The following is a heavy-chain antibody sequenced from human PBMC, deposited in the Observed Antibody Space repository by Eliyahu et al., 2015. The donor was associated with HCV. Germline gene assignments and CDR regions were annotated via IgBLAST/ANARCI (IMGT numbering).Heavy chain of an antibody. V-gene: IGHV3-30*18. D-gene: IGHD6-6*01. CDR3: AKDYEDWAARSAVDY. Sequence: QVQLVESGGGVVQPGRSLRLSCAASGFTFSSYGMHWVRQAPGKGLEGVAVISYDGSNKYYADSVKGRFTISRDNSKNTLYLQMNSLRAEDTAVYYCAKDYEDWAARSAVDYWGQGTLVTVSS. CDR2: ISYDGSNK. J-gene: IGHJ4*02. CDR1: GFTFSSYG.